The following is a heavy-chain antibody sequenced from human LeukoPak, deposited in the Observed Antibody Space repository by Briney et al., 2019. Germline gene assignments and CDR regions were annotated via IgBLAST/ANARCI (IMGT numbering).Heavy chain of an antibody. CDR3: ARSGRGAYYYFDL. CDR2: ISAYNGNT. V-gene: IGHV1-18*01. CDR1: GYTFTSYG. Sequence: ASVKVSCKASGYTFTSYGISWVRQAPGQGLEWMGWISAYNGNTNYAQKFQGRVSMTADTSTSTAYMELRSLRSDDTAVYYCARSGRGAYYYFDLWGQGTLVTVSS. D-gene: IGHD1-26*01. J-gene: IGHJ4*02.